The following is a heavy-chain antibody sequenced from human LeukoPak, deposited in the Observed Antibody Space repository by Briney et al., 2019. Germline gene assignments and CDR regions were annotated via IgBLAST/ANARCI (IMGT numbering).Heavy chain of an antibody. D-gene: IGHD3-16*01. J-gene: IGHJ4*02. CDR1: GGSISSYY. CDR2: IYHSGST. Sequence: SETLSLTCTVSGGSISSYYWSWIRQPPGKGLEWIGYIYHSGSTNYNPPLRSRVTISVDTSKNQFSLKLSSVTAADTAVYYCARLGEDYEKDYWGQGTLVTVSS. CDR3: ARLGEDYEKDY. V-gene: IGHV4-59*08.